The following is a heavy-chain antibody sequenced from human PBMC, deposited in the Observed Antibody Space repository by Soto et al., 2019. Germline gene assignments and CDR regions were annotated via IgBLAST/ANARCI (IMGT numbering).Heavy chain of an antibody. CDR3: ARVPRYSYGGYYFDY. V-gene: IGHV1-2*02. D-gene: IGHD5-18*01. CDR2: INPNSGGT. Sequence: ASVKVSCKASGYTFTGYYMHWVRQAPGQGLEWMGWINPNSGGTNYAQKFQGRVTMTRDTSISTAYMELSRLRSDDTAVYYCARVPRYSYGGYYFDYWGQGTLVTVSS. CDR1: GYTFTGYY. J-gene: IGHJ4*02.